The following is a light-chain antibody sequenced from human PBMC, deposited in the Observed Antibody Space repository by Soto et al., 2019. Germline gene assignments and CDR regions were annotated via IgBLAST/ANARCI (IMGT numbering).Light chain of an antibody. J-gene: IGKJ1*01. V-gene: IGKV1-5*01. CDR1: QSISDW. Sequence: DIHMTQSPSPLSASVGDRVTITCRASQSISDWLAWFQQKPGKAPKVLIYDASTMESGVPSRFSGSGSGTEFTLTISSLQPEDSATYYCQQHNSSPWTFGQGTRVEIK. CDR3: QQHNSSPWT. CDR2: DAS.